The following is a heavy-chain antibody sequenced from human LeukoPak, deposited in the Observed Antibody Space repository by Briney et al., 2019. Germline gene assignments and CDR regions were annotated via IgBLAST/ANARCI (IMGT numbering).Heavy chain of an antibody. Sequence: SETLSLTCTVSGGSISSGSYYWSWIRQPAGKGLEWIGRIYTSGSTNYNPSLKSRVTISVDTSKNQFSLKLSSVTAADTAVYYCARQYSSSPASDYWGQGTLVTVSS. V-gene: IGHV4-61*02. CDR3: ARQYSSSPASDY. J-gene: IGHJ4*01. CDR2: IYTSGST. D-gene: IGHD6-6*01. CDR1: GGSISSGSYY.